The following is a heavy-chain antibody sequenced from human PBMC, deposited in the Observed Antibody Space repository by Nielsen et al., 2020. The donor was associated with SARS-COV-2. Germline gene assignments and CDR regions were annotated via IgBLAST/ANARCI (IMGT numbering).Heavy chain of an antibody. CDR1: GYTFTSYA. V-gene: IGHV1-3*01. CDR2: INAGNGNT. CDR3: ARVPNEPMVRGFGWFDP. Sequence: ASVKVSCKASGYTFTSYAMHWVRQAPGQRLEWMGWINAGNGNTKYSQKFQGRVTITRDTSASTAYMELSSLRSEDTAVYYCARVPNEPMVRGFGWFDPWGQGTLVTVSS. J-gene: IGHJ5*02. D-gene: IGHD3-10*01.